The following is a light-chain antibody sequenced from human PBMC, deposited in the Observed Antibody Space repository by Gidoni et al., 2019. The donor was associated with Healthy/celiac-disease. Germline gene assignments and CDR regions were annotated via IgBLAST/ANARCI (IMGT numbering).Light chain of an antibody. J-gene: IGLJ1*01. CDR1: TSDVRGYNY. Sequence: QSALTQPASVSGSPGQPLPISCTGTTSDVRGYNYVSWYQQHPGKAPKLLIYEVSNRPSGVPDRFSGSKSGNTASLTISGLQAEDEADYYCSSYTSSSTLDRVFGTGTKVTVL. CDR3: SSYTSSSTLDRV. CDR2: EVS. V-gene: IGLV2-14*01.